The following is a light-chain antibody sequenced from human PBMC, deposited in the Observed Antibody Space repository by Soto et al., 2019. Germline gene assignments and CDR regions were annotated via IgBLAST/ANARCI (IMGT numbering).Light chain of an antibody. CDR2: DVS. CDR3: SSYTSTSPDV. CDR1: SSDIGSYKY. Sequence: QSALTQPASVSGSPGQSITISCTGTSSDIGSYKYVSWYQQHPGKAPKLMIYDVSNRPSGVSNRFSGSKSGNTASLTISGLQAEDEADYYCSSYTSTSPDVFGTGTKVTVL. J-gene: IGLJ1*01. V-gene: IGLV2-14*01.